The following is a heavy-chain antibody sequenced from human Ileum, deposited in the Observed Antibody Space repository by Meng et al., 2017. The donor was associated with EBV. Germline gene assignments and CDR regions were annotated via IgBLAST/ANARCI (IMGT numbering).Heavy chain of an antibody. CDR1: GGIFSDHF. Sequence: QLGQMGAWLKNAGRHVTVSCKVSGGIFSDHFLHWARQAPGQGLEWMGVINPGFGFGTTHYAQHLEGRVTVTRDTSTSTVYMELSGLRSDDTAVYYCAREGMLYGMDAWGQGTTVTVSS. V-gene: IGHV1-46*01. CDR2: INPGFGFGTT. CDR3: AREGMLYGMDA. J-gene: IGHJ6*02. D-gene: IGHD3-10*01.